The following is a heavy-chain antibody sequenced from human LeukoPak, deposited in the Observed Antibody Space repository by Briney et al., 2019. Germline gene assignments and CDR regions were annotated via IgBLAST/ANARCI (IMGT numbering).Heavy chain of an antibody. Sequence: SETLSLTCTVSGGSIRSYHWSWIPQPPGKGLGWIGYIYYSGSTNYNPSLKSRVTISVDTSKNQFSLKLSSVTAADTAVYYCARDALSYYYGMDVWGQGTTVTVSS. CDR2: IYYSGST. CDR1: GGSIRSYH. CDR3: ARDALSYYYGMDV. V-gene: IGHV4-59*01. J-gene: IGHJ6*02.